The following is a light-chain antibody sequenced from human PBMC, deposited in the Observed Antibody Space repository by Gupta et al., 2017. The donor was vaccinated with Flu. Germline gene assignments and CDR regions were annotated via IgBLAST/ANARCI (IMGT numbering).Light chain of an antibody. Sequence: GSISCTSSQSLVHSDGDTYLVWFHQRPGQSPRRLIYKVSNRDSGVPDRFSGSGSGTDFTLKISRVEAEDVGVYYCRQGEHWPQTFDQGTKVEIK. CDR1: QSLVHSDGDTY. J-gene: IGKJ1*01. CDR2: KVS. CDR3: RQGEHWPQT. V-gene: IGKV2-30*02.